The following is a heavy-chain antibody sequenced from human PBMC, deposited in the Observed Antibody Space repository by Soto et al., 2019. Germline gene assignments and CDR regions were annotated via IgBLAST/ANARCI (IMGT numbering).Heavy chain of an antibody. Sequence: QVQLQESGPGLVKPSGTLSLICTVTSGSISSNNWWSWVRQSPGKGLEWIGEIYHGGSTNFNPSRMHRVTISIDTSRNQFSLRLRSVTAADTAGYYCAGESGSIKVRGPVGFWGPGTLVTVAS. CDR3: AGESGSIKVRGPVGF. D-gene: IGHD3-10*01. CDR1: SGSISSNNW. CDR2: IYHGGST. J-gene: IGHJ3*01. V-gene: IGHV4-4*02.